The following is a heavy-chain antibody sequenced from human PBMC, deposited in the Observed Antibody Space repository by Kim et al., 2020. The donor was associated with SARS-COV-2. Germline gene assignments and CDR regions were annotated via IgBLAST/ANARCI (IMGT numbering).Heavy chain of an antibody. CDR2: ISAYNGNT. D-gene: IGHD2-21*02. CDR1: GYTFTSYG. Sequence: ASVKVSCKASGYTFTSYGISWVRQAPGQGLEWMGWISAYNGNTNYAQKLQGRVTMTTDTSTSTAYMELRSLRSDDTAVYYCAREVAYCGGDCYLPGPWFDPWGQGTLVTVSS. J-gene: IGHJ5*02. V-gene: IGHV1-18*04. CDR3: AREVAYCGGDCYLPGPWFDP.